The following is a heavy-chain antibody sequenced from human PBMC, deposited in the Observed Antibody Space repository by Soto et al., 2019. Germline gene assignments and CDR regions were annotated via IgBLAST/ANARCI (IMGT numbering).Heavy chain of an antibody. J-gene: IGHJ5*02. CDR1: GLTFSDYY. CDR2: ISSSGSTI. CDR3: ARDWRFYYDSSGYYRWFHP. Sequence: PGGSLRLSCAASGLTFSDYYMSWIRQAPGKGLEWVSYISSSGSTIYYADSVKGRFTISRDNAKNSLYLQMNSLRAEDTAVYYCARDWRFYYDSSGYYRWFHPWGQGTLVTVCS. V-gene: IGHV3-11*01. D-gene: IGHD3-22*01.